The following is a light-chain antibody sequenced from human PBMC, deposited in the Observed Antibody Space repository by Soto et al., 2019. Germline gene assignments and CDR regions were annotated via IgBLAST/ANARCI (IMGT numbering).Light chain of an antibody. CDR2: GNT. CDR1: SSNIGAGYD. CDR3: QSYDPTLGGYV. Sequence: QAVVTQPPSVSGAPGQRVTISCTGSSSNIGAGYDVHWYQQLPGTAPKLLISGNTNRPSGIPDRFSGSKSGTSTSLAITGLQAEDEADYYCQSYDPTLGGYVFGTGTKLTVL. J-gene: IGLJ1*01. V-gene: IGLV1-40*01.